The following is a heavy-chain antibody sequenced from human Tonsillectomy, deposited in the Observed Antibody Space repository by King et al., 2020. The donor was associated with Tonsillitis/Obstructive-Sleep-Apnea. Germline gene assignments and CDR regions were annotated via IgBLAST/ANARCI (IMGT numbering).Heavy chain of an antibody. CDR1: GYTFTTYG. J-gene: IGHJ4*02. D-gene: IGHD2-21*02. V-gene: IGHV1-18*01. Sequence: QLVQSGAEVKKPGASVKVSCKASGYTFTTYGISWVRQAPGQGLEWVGWISAYNDNTNYAQKFQGRVTMTTDTFTTTAYMELRSLRSDDTAVFFCARVYCGDDCFSGGDFDYWGQGTLVTVPS. CDR3: ARVYCGDDCFSGGDFDY. CDR2: ISAYNDNT.